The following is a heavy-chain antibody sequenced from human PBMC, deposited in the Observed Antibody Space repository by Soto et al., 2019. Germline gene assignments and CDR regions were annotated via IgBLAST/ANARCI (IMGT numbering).Heavy chain of an antibody. J-gene: IGHJ5*02. CDR3: AVTLGGSYNCFDP. V-gene: IGHV4-34*01. Sequence: TSEPMSLTSAVDGGSFSYYDWSWISKHPGKGLEWIGEINHSGSTNYNPSLKSRVTISVDTSKNQFSLKLSSVTAADTAVYYCAVTLGGSYNCFDPWGQGTLVTVSS. CDR1: GGSFSYYD. D-gene: IGHD3-16*01. CDR2: INHSGST.